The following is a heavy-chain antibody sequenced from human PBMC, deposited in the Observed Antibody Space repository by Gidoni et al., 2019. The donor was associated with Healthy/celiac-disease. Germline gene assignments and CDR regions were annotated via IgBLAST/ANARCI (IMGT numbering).Heavy chain of an antibody. V-gene: IGHV3-23*01. D-gene: IGHD2-2*01. CDR2: LSGSRGST. CDR1: GFTFSSYA. Sequence: EVQLLESGGGLVQPGGSLRLPCAASGFTFSSYAMSWVRQAPGKGLEWVSALSGSRGSTYSADSVKGRFTISRDNSKNTLYLQMNSLRAEDTAVYYCAKDAGMPSFDYWGQGTLVTVSS. J-gene: IGHJ4*02. CDR3: AKDAGMPSFDY.